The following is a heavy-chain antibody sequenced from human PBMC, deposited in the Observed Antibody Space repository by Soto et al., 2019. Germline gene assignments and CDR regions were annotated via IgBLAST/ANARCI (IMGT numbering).Heavy chain of an antibody. CDR1: GFTFSSYA. D-gene: IGHD6-6*01. Sequence: EVQLLESGGGLVQPGESLRLSCAASGFTFSSYAMSWVRQAPGKGLEWVSVISGSDDSKYYADSEKGRFTISRDNSKNTLELQMNSHRAEDTAVYYCAKRSSSSTFDYWGQGTLVTVSS. CDR2: ISGSDDSK. V-gene: IGHV3-23*01. J-gene: IGHJ4*02. CDR3: AKRSSSSTFDY.